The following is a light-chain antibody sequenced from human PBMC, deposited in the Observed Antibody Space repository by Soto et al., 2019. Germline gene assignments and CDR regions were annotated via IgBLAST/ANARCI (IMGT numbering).Light chain of an antibody. CDR2: EVS. CDR1: SSDVGGYNY. J-gene: IGLJ2*01. Sequence: QSALTQPPSASGSPGQSFTISCTGMSSDVGGYNYVSWYQQHPGKAPKLMIYEVSKRPSGVPDRFSGSKSGNTASLTVSGRQAEDEADYYCSSYAGANSVVFGGGSQLTVL. V-gene: IGLV2-8*01. CDR3: SSYAGANSVV.